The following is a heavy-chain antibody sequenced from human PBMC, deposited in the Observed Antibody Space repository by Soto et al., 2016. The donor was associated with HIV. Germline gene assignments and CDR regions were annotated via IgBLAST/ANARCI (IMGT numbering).Heavy chain of an antibody. J-gene: IGHJ4*02. CDR3: ARVGSRGYSGYDFRYFDY. CDR2: FHSGGKT. V-gene: IGHV3-53*02. Sequence: EVQLVETGGGLIQPGGSLRLSCAASGLTVRSNYMTWVRQAPGRGLEWVSTFHSGGKTDYAGSVKGRFTMSRDNSLNTLYPQMSSLRAEDTAVYYCARVGSRGYSGYDFRYFDYWGQGTLVTVSS. CDR1: GLTVRSNY. D-gene: IGHD5-12*01.